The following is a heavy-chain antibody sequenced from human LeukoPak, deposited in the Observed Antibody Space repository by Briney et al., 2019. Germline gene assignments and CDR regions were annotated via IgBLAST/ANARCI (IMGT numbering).Heavy chain of an antibody. CDR3: ARAGYTYYGSGSYRTAFYFDY. J-gene: IGHJ4*02. CDR2: IYTSSGST. D-gene: IGHD3-10*01. V-gene: IGHV4-61*02. Sequence: SETLCLTCTVSGGSISSGNYYWSCIRQPAGKGLEWIGRIYTSSGSTNYNPSLKSRVTISVDTSKNQFSLKLSSVTAADTAVYYCARAGYTYYGSGSYRTAFYFDYWGQGTLVTVSS. CDR1: GGSISSGNYY.